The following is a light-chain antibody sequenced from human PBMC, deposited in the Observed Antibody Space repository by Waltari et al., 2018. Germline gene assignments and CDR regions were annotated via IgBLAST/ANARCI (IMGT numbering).Light chain of an antibody. V-gene: IGLV2-14*01. J-gene: IGLJ3*02. CDR1: ISAIGYYNY. CDR3: NSFAFSNTWV. CDR2: DVN. Sequence: HSALTPPASVSGSPGQSITLSCTGTISAIGYYNYVSWYQQYPGKPPPLIIFDVNKGSSGVFNRFSGSKSGNTASLTISGLEAEDEVDYYCNSFAFSNTWVYGGGTNMTVL.